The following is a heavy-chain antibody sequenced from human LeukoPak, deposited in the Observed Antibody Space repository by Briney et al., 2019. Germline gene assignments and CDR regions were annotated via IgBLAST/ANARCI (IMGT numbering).Heavy chain of an antibody. V-gene: IGHV3-48*03. J-gene: IGHJ4*02. CDR3: ARAEQQLAGSFDY. CDR1: GFTFSSYE. D-gene: IGHD6-13*01. CDR2: ISSSGSTI. Sequence: GGSLRLSCAASGFTFSSYEMNWVRQAPGKGLEWVSYISSSGSTIYYADSVKGRFTISRDNSKNTLYLQMNSLGAEDTAVYYCARAEQQLAGSFDYWGQGTLVTVSS.